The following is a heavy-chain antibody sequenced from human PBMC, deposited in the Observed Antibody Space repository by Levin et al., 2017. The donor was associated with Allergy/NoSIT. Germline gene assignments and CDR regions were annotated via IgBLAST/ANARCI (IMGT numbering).Heavy chain of an antibody. CDR2: ISYDGSNK. CDR3: AREGGDPRGDAFDI. J-gene: IGHJ3*02. CDR1: GFTFSSYA. V-gene: IGHV3-30-3*01. D-gene: IGHD4-17*01. Sequence: GESLKISCAASGFTFSSYAMHWVRQAPGKGLEWVAVISYDGSNKYYADSVKGRFTISRDNSKNTLYLQMNSLRAEDTAVYYCAREGGDPRGDAFDIWGQGTMVTVSS.